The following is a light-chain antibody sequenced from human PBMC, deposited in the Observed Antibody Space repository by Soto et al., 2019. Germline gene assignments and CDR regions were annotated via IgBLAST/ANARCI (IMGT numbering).Light chain of an antibody. V-gene: IGLV2-8*01. CDR3: SSYAGSNNYV. CDR1: SSDVGGYNF. CDR2: EVS. Sequence: QLVLTQPPSASGSPGQSVTISCTGTSSDVGGYNFVSWYQQHPGKATKLMIYEVSKRPSGVPDRFSGSKSGNTASLTVSGLQAEDEAEYYCSSYAGSNNYVFGTGTKLTVL. J-gene: IGLJ1*01.